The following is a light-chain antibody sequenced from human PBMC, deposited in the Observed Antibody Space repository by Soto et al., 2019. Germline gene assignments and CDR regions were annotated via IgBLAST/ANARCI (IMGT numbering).Light chain of an antibody. Sequence: EIVLTQSPGIMYLSPGERATFSCRASQTVGRSYLAWYQQKPGQAPRLLILGTSTRATGIPDRFSGGGSGTDFTLTISRLDPEDYAVYFCQQYDSIPPWTFGQGTRVEVK. V-gene: IGKV3-20*01. CDR2: GTS. J-gene: IGKJ1*01. CDR3: QQYDSIPPWT. CDR1: QTVGRSY.